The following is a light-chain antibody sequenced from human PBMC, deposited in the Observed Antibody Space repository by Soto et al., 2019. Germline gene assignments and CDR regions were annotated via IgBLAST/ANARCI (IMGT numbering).Light chain of an antibody. CDR3: QQYDSTPRT. Sequence: DIVMTQSPDSLAVSLGERATINCKSSQSVLYSSNNKNYLAWYQQKPGQPPKLLMYWASTRESGVPDRFSGSGSGIDFTLTISILQAEDVAVYYCQQYDSTPRTFGQGNKVESK. J-gene: IGKJ1*01. V-gene: IGKV4-1*01. CDR1: QSVLYSSNNKNY. CDR2: WAS.